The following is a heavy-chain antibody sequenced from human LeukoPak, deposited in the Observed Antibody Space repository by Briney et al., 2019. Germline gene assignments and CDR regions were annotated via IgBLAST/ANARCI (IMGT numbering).Heavy chain of an antibody. Sequence: GVPLTLSCAASGFTFSSYSMNWVRQAPGKGREWVSFISSSSNFIYYADSVKGRFTISRDNAKNSLYLQMNSLRAEDTAVYYCARAISDYDASDIWGQGTMVTVSS. CDR1: GFTFSSYS. V-gene: IGHV3-21*01. D-gene: IGHD4-17*01. CDR2: ISSSSNFI. J-gene: IGHJ3*02. CDR3: ARAISDYDASDI.